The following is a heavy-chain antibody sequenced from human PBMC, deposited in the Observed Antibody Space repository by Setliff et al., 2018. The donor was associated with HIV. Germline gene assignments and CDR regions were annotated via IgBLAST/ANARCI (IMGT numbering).Heavy chain of an antibody. V-gene: IGHV1-69*13. D-gene: IGHD6-19*01. CDR1: GGTFSSYA. CDR3: ARGSCSGCYHETYGFDV. CDR2: IIPIFGTP. J-gene: IGHJ6*02. Sequence: SVKVSCKASGGTFSSYAISWVRQAPGQGLEWMGGIIPIFGTPDYAQKFQGRITITADESTSTAYMELRSLRSEDTAVYYCARGSCSGCYHETYGFDVWGQGTTVTVSS.